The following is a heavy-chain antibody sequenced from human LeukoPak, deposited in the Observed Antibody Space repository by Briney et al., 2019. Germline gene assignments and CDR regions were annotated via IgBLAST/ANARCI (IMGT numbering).Heavy chain of an antibody. CDR1: GFTFDDYG. CDR2: INWNGGCT. CDR3: ARGRLRGYYYYYYMDV. V-gene: IGHV3-20*04. Sequence: GGSLRLSCAASGFTFDDYGMSWVRQAPGKGLEWVSGINWNGGCTGYADSVKGRFTISRDNAKNSLYLQMNSLRAEDTALYYCARGRLRGYYYYYYMDVWGKGTTVTVSS. J-gene: IGHJ6*03. D-gene: IGHD4-17*01.